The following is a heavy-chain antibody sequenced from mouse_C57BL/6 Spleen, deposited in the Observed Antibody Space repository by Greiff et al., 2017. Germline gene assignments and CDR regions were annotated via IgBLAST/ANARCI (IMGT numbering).Heavy chain of an antibody. J-gene: IGHJ4*01. D-gene: IGHD1-1*01. Sequence: QVQLQQSGPELVKPGASVKISCKASGYAFSSSWMNWVKQRPGKGLEWIGRIYPGDGDPNYNGKFKGKATLTADKSSSTAYMQLSSLTSEDSAVYCCAREGYYYGSSYEAMDYWGQGTSVTVSS. CDR2: IYPGDGDP. CDR3: AREGYYYGSSYEAMDY. V-gene: IGHV1-82*01. CDR1: GYAFSSSW.